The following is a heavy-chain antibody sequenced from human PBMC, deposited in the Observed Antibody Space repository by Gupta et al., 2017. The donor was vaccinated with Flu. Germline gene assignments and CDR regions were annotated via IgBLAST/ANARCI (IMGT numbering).Heavy chain of an antibody. V-gene: IGHV3-48*03. Sequence: EVHLVESGGGLVQPGGSLRLSCAASGFIFSCHEMSWVRQAPGRGLEGVSYIDRSGGRIYYADSVRSRFTVSRDNAKNSLYLQMDSLRAEDTAVYYCVRELGYCHGTSDYGAHMGDWGQGTLVTVSS. CDR3: VRELGYCHGTSDYGAHMGD. J-gene: IGHJ4*02. CDR2: IDRSGGRI. CDR1: GFIFSCHE. D-gene: IGHD2-2*01.